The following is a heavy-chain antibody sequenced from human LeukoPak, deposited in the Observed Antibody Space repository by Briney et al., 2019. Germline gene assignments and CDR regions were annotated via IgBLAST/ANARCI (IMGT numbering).Heavy chain of an antibody. J-gene: IGHJ5*02. D-gene: IGHD6-19*01. Sequence: GRSLRLSCVASLFTLSSSWMSCVGXAAGNXGXXXSKIKEDVSQKYYVDSVQGRFTISRDNAKPSLYLQMSSLRAEDSPVYYCANNGGGWSNWFDPWGPGPLVTVPS. CDR2: IKEDVSQK. V-gene: IGHV3-7*01. CDR3: ANNGGGWSNWFDP. CDR1: LFTLSSSW.